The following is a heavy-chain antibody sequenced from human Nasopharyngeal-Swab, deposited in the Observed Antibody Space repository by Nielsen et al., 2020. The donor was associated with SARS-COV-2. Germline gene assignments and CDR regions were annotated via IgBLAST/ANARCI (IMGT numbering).Heavy chain of an antibody. D-gene: IGHD3-3*01. V-gene: IGHV4-34*01. CDR1: GGSFSGYY. Sequence: SETLSLTCAVYGGSFSGYYWSWIRQPPGKGLEWIGEINHSGSTNYNPSLKSRVTISVDTSKNQFSLKLSSVTAADTAVYYCAGAILYTPKNYWYFDLWGRDTLVTVSS. CDR2: INHSGST. CDR3: AGAILYTPKNYWYFDL. J-gene: IGHJ2*01.